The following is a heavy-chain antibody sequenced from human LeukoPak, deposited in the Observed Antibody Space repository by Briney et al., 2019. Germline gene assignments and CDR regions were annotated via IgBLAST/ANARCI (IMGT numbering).Heavy chain of an antibody. V-gene: IGHV1-69*04. CDR1: GGTFSSYA. Sequence: ASVKVSCKASGGTFSSYAISWVRQAPGQGLEWMGRIIPILGIANYAQKFQGRVTITADKSTSTAYMELSSLRSEDTAVYYCASPRYYYYGMDAWGQGTTVTVSS. J-gene: IGHJ6*02. CDR3: ASPRYYYYGMDA. CDR2: IIPILGIA.